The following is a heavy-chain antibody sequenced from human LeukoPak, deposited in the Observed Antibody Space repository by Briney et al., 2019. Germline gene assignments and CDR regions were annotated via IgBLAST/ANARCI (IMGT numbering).Heavy chain of an antibody. CDR2: ISAYNGNT. V-gene: IGHV1-18*01. J-gene: IGHJ3*02. Sequence: GASVKVSCKASVYTFTSYGISWVRQAPGQGLEWMGWISAYNGNTNYAQKLQGRVTMTTDTSTSTAYMELRSLRSDDTAVYYCARGLYCSSTSCHHDAFDIWGQGTMVTVSS. CDR3: ARGLYCSSTSCHHDAFDI. CDR1: VYTFTSYG. D-gene: IGHD2-2*01.